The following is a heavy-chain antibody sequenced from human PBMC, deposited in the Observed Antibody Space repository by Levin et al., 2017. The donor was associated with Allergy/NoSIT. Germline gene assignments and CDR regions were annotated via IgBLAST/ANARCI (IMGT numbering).Heavy chain of an antibody. J-gene: IGHJ4*02. CDR3: IPSIVVTGPLFDY. CDR1: GFTFSVSA. V-gene: IGHV3-73*01. Sequence: PGGSLRLSCAASGFTFSVSAMHWVRQASGNGLEWVGRIRSKANSYATAYAASVKGRFTISRDDSKNTAYLQMNSLKTEDTAVYYCIPSIVVTGPLFDYWGQGTLVTVSS. CDR2: IRSKANSYAT. D-gene: IGHD2-2*01.